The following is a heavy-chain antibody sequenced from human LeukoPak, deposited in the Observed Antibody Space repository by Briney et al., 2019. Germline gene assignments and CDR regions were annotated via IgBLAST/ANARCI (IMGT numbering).Heavy chain of an antibody. J-gene: IGHJ3*02. CDR1: GFTFSRYW. D-gene: IGHD3-22*01. CDR2: IKEDGSEK. CDR3: ARYYYNDNGYSEDAFDT. V-gene: IGHV3-7*01. Sequence: PGGSLRLSCAASGFTFSRYWMTWVRQAPGKGLEWVANIKEDGSEKNYVDSMKGRFTISRDNAKNSLYLQMNTLRAEDTAVYYCARYYYNDNGYSEDAFDTWGQGTMVTVSS.